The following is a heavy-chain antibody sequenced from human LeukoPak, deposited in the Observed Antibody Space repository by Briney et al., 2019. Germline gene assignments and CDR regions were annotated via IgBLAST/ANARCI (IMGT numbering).Heavy chain of an antibody. CDR3: ARDHCTSSGCYEYYYGMDV. Sequence: ASVKVSCKASGYTFTDYYMHWVRQAPGQGLEWMGWINPNSGGTNSAQKFQGRVTMTRDTSVSTAYMELSRLRSDDTAVYYCARDHCTSSGCYEYYYGMDVWGQGTTVTVSS. V-gene: IGHV1-2*02. J-gene: IGHJ6*02. D-gene: IGHD2-2*01. CDR1: GYTFTDYY. CDR2: INPNSGGT.